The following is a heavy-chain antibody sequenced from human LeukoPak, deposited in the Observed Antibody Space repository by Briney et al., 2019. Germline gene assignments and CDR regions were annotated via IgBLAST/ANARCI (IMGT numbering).Heavy chain of an antibody. D-gene: IGHD6-19*01. CDR1: GGTFSSYA. CDR2: IIPIFGTA. V-gene: IGHV1-69*01. Sequence: SVKVSRKASGGTFSSYAISWVRQAPGQGLEWMGGIIPIFGTANYAQKFQGRVTITADESTSTAYMELSSLRSEDTAVYYCARVDRQWLVGNLDYWGQGTLVTVSS. J-gene: IGHJ4*02. CDR3: ARVDRQWLVGNLDY.